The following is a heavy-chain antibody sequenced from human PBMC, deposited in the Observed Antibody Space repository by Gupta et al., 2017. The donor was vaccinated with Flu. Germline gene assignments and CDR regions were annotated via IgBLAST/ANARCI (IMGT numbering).Heavy chain of an antibody. V-gene: IGHV4-39*01. D-gene: IGHD6-6*01. Sequence: QLQLQESGPGLVKPSETLSLTCTVSGGSISSSSYYWGWIRQPPGKGLEWIGSIYYSGSTYYNPSLKSRVTISVDTSKNQFSLKLSSVTAADTAVYYCARHFPQRFVHYYGMDVWGQGTTVTVSS. CDR1: GGSISSSSYY. J-gene: IGHJ6*02. CDR2: IYYSGST. CDR3: ARHFPQRFVHYYGMDV.